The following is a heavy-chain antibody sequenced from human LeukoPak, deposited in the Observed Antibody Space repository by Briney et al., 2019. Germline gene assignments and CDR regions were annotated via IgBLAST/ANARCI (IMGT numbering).Heavy chain of an antibody. CDR2: YRGST. J-gene: IGHJ4*02. CDR3: ASAGREAVGMGRHDY. CDR1: DGSISGYY. D-gene: IGHD6-13*01. V-gene: IGHV4-59*08. Sequence: PSETLSLTCTVSDGSISGYYWTWIRQPPGKGLEGLGYYRGSTKYSPTLKGRVTISVDTSKNQFSLNLTSATVADTAVYYCASAGREAVGMGRHDYWGQGTLVTVSS.